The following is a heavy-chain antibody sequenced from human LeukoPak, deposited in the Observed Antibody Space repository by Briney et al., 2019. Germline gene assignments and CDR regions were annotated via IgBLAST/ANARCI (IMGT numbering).Heavy chain of an antibody. J-gene: IGHJ3*02. V-gene: IGHV4-61*02. Sequence: SETLSLTCTASGGSISSGSYYWSWIRQPAGKGLEWIGRIYTSGSTDYNPSLKSRVTISVDTSKNQFSLKLSSVTAADTAVYYCARVSLYGVDIWGQGTMVTVSS. D-gene: IGHD2-2*02. CDR2: IYTSGST. CDR3: ARVSLYGVDI. CDR1: GGSISSGSYY.